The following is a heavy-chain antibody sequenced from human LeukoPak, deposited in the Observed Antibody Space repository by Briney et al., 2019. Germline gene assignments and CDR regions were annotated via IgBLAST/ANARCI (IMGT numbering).Heavy chain of an antibody. CDR2: ISTYNSNT. CDR1: GYTCTSYG. Sequence: ASVKVSCKASGYTCTSYGISWLRQAPAQGLEWVGWISTYNSNTNYSQKLQGRLTITTDTSTNTPYIELWSLRSEARAVYSCARDPASYYGSGTYYYYVMDVWGQGTTVTVSS. V-gene: IGHV1-18*01. CDR3: ARDPASYYGSGTYYYYVMDV. J-gene: IGHJ6*02. D-gene: IGHD3-10*01.